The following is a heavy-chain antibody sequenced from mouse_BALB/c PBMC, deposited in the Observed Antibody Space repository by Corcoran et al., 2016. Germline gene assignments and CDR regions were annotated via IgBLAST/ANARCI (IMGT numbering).Heavy chain of an antibody. CDR2: IDPANGNT. Sequence: EVQLQQSGSELVKPGASVKLSCTASVFNIKDTYMHWVKQRPEQGLEWIGRIDPANGNTKYDPKFQGKATITADTSSNTAYLQLSSLTSEDTAVYYCARATATTCWGQGTTLTVSS. CDR3: ARATATTC. J-gene: IGHJ2*01. D-gene: IGHD1-2*01. V-gene: IGHV14-3*02. CDR1: VFNIKDTY.